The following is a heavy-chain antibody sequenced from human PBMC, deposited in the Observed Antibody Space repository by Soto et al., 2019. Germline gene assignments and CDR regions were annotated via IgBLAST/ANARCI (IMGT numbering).Heavy chain of an antibody. J-gene: IGHJ4*02. V-gene: IGHV3-7*03. CDR1: GFTFSSYG. Sequence: GGSLRLSCAASGFTFSSYGMSWVRQAPGKGLEWVANMKEDGSEKYYVDSVKSRLTITKDTSKNQVVLTMTNMDPVDTATYYCAHYRAAMGFQFDYWGQGTLVTVSS. CDR2: MKEDGSEK. D-gene: IGHD2-2*01. CDR3: AHYRAAMGFQFDY.